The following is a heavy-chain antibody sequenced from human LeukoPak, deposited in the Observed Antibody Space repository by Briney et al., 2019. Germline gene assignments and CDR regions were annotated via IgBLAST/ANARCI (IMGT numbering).Heavy chain of an antibody. Sequence: ASVKVSCKVSGYTLTELSMHWVRRAPGKGLEWMGGFDPEDGETIYAQKFQGRVTMTEDTSTDTAYMELSSLRSEDTAVYYCATALYGDYESYGMDVWGQGTTVTVSS. J-gene: IGHJ6*02. V-gene: IGHV1-24*01. CDR2: FDPEDGET. CDR1: GYTLTELS. D-gene: IGHD4-17*01. CDR3: ATALYGDYESYGMDV.